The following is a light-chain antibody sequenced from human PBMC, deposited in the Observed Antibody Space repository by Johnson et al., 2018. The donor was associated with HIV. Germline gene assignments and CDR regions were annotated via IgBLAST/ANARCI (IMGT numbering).Light chain of an antibody. J-gene: IGLJ1*01. Sequence: QSVLTQPPSVSAAPGQKVTISCSGSSSNIGNNYVSWYQQLPGTAPKLLIYENNKRPSGIPDRFSGSKSGTSATLGITGLKTGDEADYYGGTWDSSLSAGGSYVFGTGTKVTVL. CDR2: ENN. V-gene: IGLV1-51*02. CDR3: GTWDSSLSAGGSYV. CDR1: SSNIGNNY.